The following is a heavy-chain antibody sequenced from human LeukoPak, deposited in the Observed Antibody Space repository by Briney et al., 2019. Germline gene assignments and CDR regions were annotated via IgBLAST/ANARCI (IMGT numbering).Heavy chain of an antibody. CDR3: ARDRIQLWPSPDY. CDR1: GFTFSSYS. J-gene: IGHJ4*02. CDR2: ISSTTSYI. V-gene: IGHV3-21*01. Sequence: GGSLRLSCAASGFTFSSYSMNWVRQAPGKGLAWVSSISSTTSYINYADSVRGRFTISRDNAKNSLYLQMNSLRAEDTAVYYCARDRIQLWPSPDYWGQGTLVTVSS. D-gene: IGHD5-18*01.